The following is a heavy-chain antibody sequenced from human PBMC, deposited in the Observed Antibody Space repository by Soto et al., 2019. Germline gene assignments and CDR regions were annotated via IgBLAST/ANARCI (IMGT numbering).Heavy chain of an antibody. J-gene: IGHJ3*02. Sequence: ASVKVSCKASVGTFSSYTISWVRQAPGQGLEWMGRIIPILGIANYAQKYQGRVTITADKSTSTAYMELSSLRSEDTAVYYCARDQENGVGCSSGGSCSHDAFDIWGQGTMVTVSS. CDR1: VGTFSSYT. CDR2: IIPILGIA. V-gene: IGHV1-69*04. D-gene: IGHD2-15*01. CDR3: ARDQENGVGCSSGGSCSHDAFDI.